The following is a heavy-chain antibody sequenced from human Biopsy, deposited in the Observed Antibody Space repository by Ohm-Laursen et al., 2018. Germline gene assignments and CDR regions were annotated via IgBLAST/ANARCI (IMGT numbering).Heavy chain of an antibody. J-gene: IGHJ4*02. CDR2: INRDGSST. V-gene: IGHV3-74*01. CDR3: AREGYCSRTSCYPDY. CDR1: GYTFSSYW. D-gene: IGHD2-2*01. Sequence: SLRLSCAASGYTFSSYWMHWVRQAPGKGLVWVSRINRDGSSTTYADSVKGRFTISRDSAKNTLYLQMNSQRAEDTAVYYCAREGYCSRTSCYPDYWGQGTLVTVSS.